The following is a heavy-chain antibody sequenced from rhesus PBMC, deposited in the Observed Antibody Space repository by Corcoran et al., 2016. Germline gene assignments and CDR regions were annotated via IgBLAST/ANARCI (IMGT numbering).Heavy chain of an antibody. V-gene: IGHV1-111*02. Sequence: EVQLVQSGAEVKKPGASVKISCMAAGYTFTDYYLHWVRQAPGQGPEWKGLGEPEDGEARRAQKFQDRGTITAGTSTDTAYMELSSLRSEDTAVYYCATLDVWGRGVLVTVSS. CDR2: GEPEDGEA. CDR1: GYTFTDYY. J-gene: IGHJ5-2*02. CDR3: ATLDV.